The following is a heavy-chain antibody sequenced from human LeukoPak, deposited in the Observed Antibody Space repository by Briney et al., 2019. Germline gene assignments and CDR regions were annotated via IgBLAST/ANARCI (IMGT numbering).Heavy chain of an antibody. V-gene: IGHV1-69*04. CDR1: GGTFSSYT. CDR2: IIPILGIA. CDR3: ARDPGYSSGWYPFDY. D-gene: IGHD6-19*01. J-gene: IGHJ4*02. Sequence: SVKVSCKASGGTFSSYTIGWVRQAPGQGLEWMGRIIPILGIANYAQKFQGRVTITADKSTSTAYVELSSLRSEDTAVYYCARDPGYSSGWYPFDYWGQGTLVTVSS.